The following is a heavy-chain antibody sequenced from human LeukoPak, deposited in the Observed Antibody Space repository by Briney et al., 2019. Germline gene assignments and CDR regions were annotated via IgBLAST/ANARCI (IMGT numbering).Heavy chain of an antibody. CDR3: AKGGSSSWDYFDS. J-gene: IGHJ4*02. D-gene: IGHD6-13*01. CDR1: GFTFGDYA. CDR2: IASETYGGTA. Sequence: PGGSLRLSCTASGFTFGDYAMTWVRQAPGKGLEWVGFIASETYGGTAEYAASVKGRFTISRDDSKSIAYLQMNSLRVEDTAIYYCAKGGSSSWDYFDSWGQGTLVTVSP. V-gene: IGHV3-49*04.